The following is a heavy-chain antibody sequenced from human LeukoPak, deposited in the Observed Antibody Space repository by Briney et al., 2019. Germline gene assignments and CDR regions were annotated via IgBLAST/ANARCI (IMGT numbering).Heavy chain of an antibody. Sequence: SETLSLTCAVYGGSFSGYYWSWIRQPPGKGLEWIGEINHNGSTNYNPSLKSRVTISVDTSKNQFSLKLSSVTAADTAVYYCARTTMIAHATNYWGQGTLVTVSS. D-gene: IGHD3-22*01. V-gene: IGHV4-34*01. CDR2: INHNGST. J-gene: IGHJ4*02. CDR1: GGSFSGYY. CDR3: ARTTMIAHATNY.